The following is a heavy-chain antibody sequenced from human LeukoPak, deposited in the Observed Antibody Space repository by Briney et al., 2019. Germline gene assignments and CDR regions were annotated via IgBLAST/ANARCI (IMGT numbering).Heavy chain of an antibody. Sequence: SETLSLTCAVYGGSFSGYYWSWIRQPPGKRLEWIGEINHSGSTSYNPSLKSRVPISLDTSKNQFSLKLSSVTAADTAVYYCATLIVGLPGNSWFDPWGQGTLVTVSS. CDR2: INHSGST. J-gene: IGHJ5*02. CDR1: GGSFSGYY. V-gene: IGHV4-34*01. CDR3: ATLIVGLPGNSWFDP. D-gene: IGHD3-22*01.